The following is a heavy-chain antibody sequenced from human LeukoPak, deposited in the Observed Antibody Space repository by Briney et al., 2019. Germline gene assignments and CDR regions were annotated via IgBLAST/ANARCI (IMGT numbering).Heavy chain of an antibody. J-gene: IGHJ4*02. V-gene: IGHV3-74*01. Sequence: GGSLRLSCAASGFPFSSYWMHWILQAPGKGLVWVARINSGGSSTSYPDSVKGRLTISRHNAKNTLYLQMNSLRGEDTAVYYCAKGGRNVIDYWGQGTLVTVSS. CDR1: GFPFSSYW. CDR3: AKGGRNVIDY. D-gene: IGHD1-26*01. CDR2: INSGGSST.